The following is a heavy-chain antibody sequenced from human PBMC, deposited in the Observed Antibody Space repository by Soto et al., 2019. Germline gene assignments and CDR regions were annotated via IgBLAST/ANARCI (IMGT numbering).Heavy chain of an antibody. CDR1: GFIFSNYA. CDR2: VSYDGNNQ. J-gene: IGHJ4*02. Sequence: QVQLVESGGGVVQPGRSLRVSCAASGFIFSNYAMHWVRQAPGKGLEWVAVVSYDGNNQFYAEYVKGRFTISRDSSKTTLYLQMNNLREEDTAVYYCARDRVYYYDNSGYYNFDYWGQGTLVIVSS. V-gene: IGHV3-30-3*01. D-gene: IGHD3-22*01. CDR3: ARDRVYYYDNSGYYNFDY.